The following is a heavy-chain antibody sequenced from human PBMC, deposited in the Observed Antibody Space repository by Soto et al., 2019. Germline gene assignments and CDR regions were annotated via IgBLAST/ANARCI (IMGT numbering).Heavy chain of an antibody. D-gene: IGHD4-17*01. Sequence: HVQLVQSGAEVGKPGASVKVSCKASGYTFTSYDINWVRQASGQGLEWMGWMNPNSGNTGSAQRFQGRLTMTRNTSINTAYMELTSLTSEDAAVYYCARVHTVTTYFDVWGRGTLVAVSS. CDR2: MNPNSGNT. CDR3: ARVHTVTTYFDV. CDR1: GYTFTSYD. V-gene: IGHV1-8*01. J-gene: IGHJ2*01.